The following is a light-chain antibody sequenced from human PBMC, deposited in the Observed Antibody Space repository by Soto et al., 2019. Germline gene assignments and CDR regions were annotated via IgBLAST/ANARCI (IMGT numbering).Light chain of an antibody. CDR3: KQALQPPLI. J-gene: IGKJ3*01. Sequence: DIVMTQSRLSLPVAPGEPASISCRSSQSLLHSNGHNYLDWYLKKPGQSPQLLMYLGSNRPSGVPDRFSGSGSGTDFTLKISRVEAEDVGVYYCKQALQPPLIFGPGTKLEI. CDR1: QSLLHSNGHNY. V-gene: IGKV2-28*01. CDR2: LGS.